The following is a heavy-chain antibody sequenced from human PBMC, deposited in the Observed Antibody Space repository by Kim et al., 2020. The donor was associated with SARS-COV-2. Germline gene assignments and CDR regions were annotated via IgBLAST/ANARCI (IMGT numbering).Heavy chain of an antibody. CDR3: ARRDGATNWSGGNYEGRYWYFDL. Sequence: GESLKISCKGSGYSFANYWIGWVRQVPGKGLEWMGIIYPGDSDIRYSPSFQGQVTISADKSINTAYLQWSSLKASDAAIYYCARRDGATNWSGGNYEGRYWYFDLWGRGTLVTVSS. J-gene: IGHJ2*01. V-gene: IGHV5-51*01. CDR1: GYSFANYW. D-gene: IGHD1-7*01. CDR2: IYPGDSDI.